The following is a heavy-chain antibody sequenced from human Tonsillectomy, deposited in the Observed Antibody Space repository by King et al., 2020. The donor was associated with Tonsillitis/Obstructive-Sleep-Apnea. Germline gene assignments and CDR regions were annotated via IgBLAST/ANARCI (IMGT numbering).Heavy chain of an antibody. D-gene: IGHD3-3*01. Sequence: VQLVESGGGLIQPGGSLRLSCAASGFTFNFYSMDWVRQAPGKGLEWVSSISCSGNTIYYADSVKGRFTISRDNAKSSLYLQMNRLRDEDTAVYYCTRDIRGNYDFWSGYPGYWGQGTLVTVSS. V-gene: IGHV3-48*02. J-gene: IGHJ4*02. CDR2: ISCSGNTI. CDR3: TRDIRGNYDFWSGYPGY. CDR1: GFTFNFYS.